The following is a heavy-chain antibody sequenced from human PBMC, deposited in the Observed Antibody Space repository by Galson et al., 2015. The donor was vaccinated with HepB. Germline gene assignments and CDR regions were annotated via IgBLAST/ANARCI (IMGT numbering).Heavy chain of an antibody. Sequence: SLRLSCAASGFTFSSFGLNWVRQAPGKGLEWVSGISGSGGGTFYADSVKGRFTISRDNSRNTLYLQMNSLRAEDTAVYYCAKVVGGYYGADAFDIWGQGTMVTVSS. V-gene: IGHV3-23*01. CDR3: AKVVGGYYGADAFDI. CDR2: ISGSGGGT. J-gene: IGHJ3*02. D-gene: IGHD1-26*01. CDR1: GFTFSSFG.